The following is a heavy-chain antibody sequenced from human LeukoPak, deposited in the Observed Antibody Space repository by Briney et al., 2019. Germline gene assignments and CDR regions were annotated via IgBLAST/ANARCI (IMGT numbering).Heavy chain of an antibody. D-gene: IGHD6-13*01. V-gene: IGHV4-59*01. J-gene: IGHJ4*02. Sequence: SETLSLTCAVYGGSFSGYYWSWIRQPPGKGMEWIGYNYYSGSTNYNPSLKSRVTISVDTSKNQFSLNMKSVTAADTAVYYCARAVHSSSALDYWGQGTLVTVSS. CDR3: ARAVHSSSALDY. CDR1: GGSFSGYY. CDR2: NYYSGST.